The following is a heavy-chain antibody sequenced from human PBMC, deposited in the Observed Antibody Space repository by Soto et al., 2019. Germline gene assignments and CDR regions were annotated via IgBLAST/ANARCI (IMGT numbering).Heavy chain of an antibody. J-gene: IGHJ4*02. Sequence: QVQLVQSGAEVKKPGASVKVSCKASGYTFTIYGISWVRQAPGQGLEWMGWINPYNGNTNYAQKFQGRVTMTRDTATSTAYMERKSLRSDDTAVYYCAREGRYDSSCSYSPPFDTWGQGTMVTVCS. CDR2: INPYNGNT. V-gene: IGHV1-18*01. D-gene: IGHD3-22*01. CDR1: GYTFTIYG. CDR3: AREGRYDSSCSYSPPFDT.